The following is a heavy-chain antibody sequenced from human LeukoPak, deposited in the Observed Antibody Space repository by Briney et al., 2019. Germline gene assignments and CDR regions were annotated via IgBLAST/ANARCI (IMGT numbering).Heavy chain of an antibody. Sequence: PSETLSLTCTVSGGSISSYYWSWIRQPPGKGLEGIGYIYYSGSTNYNPSLKSRVTISVDTSKNHFSLKLSSVTAADTAVYYCAGTYYDFWSGYQDAYYGMDVWGQGTTVTVSS. CDR2: IYYSGST. CDR3: AGTYYDFWSGYQDAYYGMDV. D-gene: IGHD3-3*01. V-gene: IGHV4-59*01. J-gene: IGHJ6*02. CDR1: GGSISSYY.